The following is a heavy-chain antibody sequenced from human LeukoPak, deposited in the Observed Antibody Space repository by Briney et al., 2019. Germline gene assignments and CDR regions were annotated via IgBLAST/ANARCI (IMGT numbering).Heavy chain of an antibody. Sequence: GRSLRLSCAASGFTFSSYGMHWVRQAPGKGLEWVAVIWYDGSNKYYADSVKGRFTISRDNSKNTLYLQMNGLRAEDTAVYYCARAPGYCSGGSCSDYWGQGTLVTVSS. CDR1: GFTFSSYG. CDR3: ARAPGYCSGGSCSDY. CDR2: IWYDGSNK. V-gene: IGHV3-33*01. D-gene: IGHD2-15*01. J-gene: IGHJ4*02.